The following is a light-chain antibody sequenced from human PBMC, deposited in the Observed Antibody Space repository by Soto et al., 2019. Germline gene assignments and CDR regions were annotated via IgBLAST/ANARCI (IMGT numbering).Light chain of an antibody. CDR3: AAWDDSLNGPNYV. V-gene: IGLV1-44*01. CDR1: ISNIGSNT. J-gene: IGLJ1*01. Sequence: QPVLTQPPSASGTPGQRVTISCSGSISNIGSNTVNWYQQRPGTAPKLHIYSNNQRPSGVPDLFSGTMSGTSASLAISGLQSEDEADYYYAAWDDSLNGPNYVFGSGTKVTAL. CDR2: SNN.